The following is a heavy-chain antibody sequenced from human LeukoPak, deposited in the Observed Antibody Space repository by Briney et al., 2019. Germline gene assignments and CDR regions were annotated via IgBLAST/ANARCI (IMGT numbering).Heavy chain of an antibody. CDR2: ISGNGGST. V-gene: IGHV3-64*01. CDR1: GFTFSSYP. D-gene: IGHD1/OR15-1a*01. J-gene: IGHJ4*02. CDR3: AREGTSGSTDY. Sequence: GGSLRLSCAASGFTFSSYPMHWVRQAPGKGLESVSAISGNGGSTYYANSVKGRFTISSDNSKNTLYLQMGSLRAEDMAVYYCAREGTSGSTDYWGQGTLVTVSS.